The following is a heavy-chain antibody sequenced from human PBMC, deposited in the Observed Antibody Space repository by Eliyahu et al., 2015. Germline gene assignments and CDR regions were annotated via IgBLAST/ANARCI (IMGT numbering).Heavy chain of an antibody. CDR1: XXXFSDHX. J-gene: IGHJ1*01. V-gene: IGHV3-72*01. CDR3: STDLAHDYGVP. D-gene: IGHD4-17*01. Sequence: EVQLVESGGGLVQPGGSLRLSCAASXXXFSDHXMDWVRQAPGKGLGWVARIKNKAVRYTTEYAASVKDRFTISRDDSKNSLYLQMNSLRTEDTAVYYCSTDLAHDYGVPWGQGTLVTVSS. CDR2: IKNKAVRYTT.